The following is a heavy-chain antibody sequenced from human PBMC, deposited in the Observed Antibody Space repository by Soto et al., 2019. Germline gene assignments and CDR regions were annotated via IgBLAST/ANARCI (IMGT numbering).Heavy chain of an antibody. CDR2: IYYSGST. J-gene: IGHJ6*02. Sequence: SETLSLTCTVSGGSVSSGSYYWSWIQQPPGKGLEWIGYIYYSGSTNYNPSLKSRVTISVDTSKNQFSLKLSSVTAADTAVYYCARDDYDFWSGYSADYYGMDVWGQGTTVTVSS. D-gene: IGHD3-3*01. CDR3: ARDDYDFWSGYSADYYGMDV. CDR1: GGSVSSGSYY. V-gene: IGHV4-61*01.